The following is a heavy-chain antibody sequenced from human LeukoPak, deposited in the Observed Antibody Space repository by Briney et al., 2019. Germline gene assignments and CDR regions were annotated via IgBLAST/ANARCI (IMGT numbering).Heavy chain of an antibody. D-gene: IGHD3-10*01. CDR3: ARDSGTTGEVKFDP. CDR2: IYSSGST. J-gene: IGHJ5*02. V-gene: IGHV4-4*07. CDR1: GDSFSLYY. Sequence: SETLSLTCTVSGDSFSLYYWSWIRQPAGKGLEWIGSIYSSGSTYYNPSLKSRVIIIIDTPKNHFSLTLSSVTAADTAVYYCARDSGTTGEVKFDPWGQGTLVTVSS.